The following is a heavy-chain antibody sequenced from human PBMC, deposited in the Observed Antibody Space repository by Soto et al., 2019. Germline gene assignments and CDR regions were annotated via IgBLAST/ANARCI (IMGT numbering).Heavy chain of an antibody. J-gene: IGHJ6*03. CDR2: ISSSSSTI. V-gene: IGHV3-48*01. Sequence: GGSLRLSCAASGFTFSSYSMNWVRQAPGKGLEWVSYISSSSSTIYYADSVKGRFTISRDNAKNSLYLQMNSLRAEDTAVYYCARVMAENYYYYYYMDVWGKGTTVTVSS. CDR3: ARVMAENYYYYYYMDV. CDR1: GFTFSSYS.